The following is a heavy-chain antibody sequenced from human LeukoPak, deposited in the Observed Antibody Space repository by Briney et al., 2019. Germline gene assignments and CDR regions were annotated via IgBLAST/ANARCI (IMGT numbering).Heavy chain of an antibody. Sequence: GASVKVSCKASGYTFTSYYMHWVRQAPGQGLEWMGRINPNSGGTNYAQKFQGRVTMTRDTSISTAYMELSRLRSDDTAVYYCARGSSSGYYYYGMDVWGQGTTVTVSS. CDR3: ARGSSSGYYYYGMDV. D-gene: IGHD6-6*01. CDR1: GYTFTSYY. V-gene: IGHV1-2*06. J-gene: IGHJ6*02. CDR2: INPNSGGT.